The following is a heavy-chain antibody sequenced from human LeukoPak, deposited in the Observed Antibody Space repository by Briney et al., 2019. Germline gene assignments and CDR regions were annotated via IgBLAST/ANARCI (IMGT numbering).Heavy chain of an antibody. Sequence: GGSLRLSCAVSGFTFSSYWMNWVRQAPGKGLEWVASIRQDGSENSYVDSVKGRFTISRDNTKNSLYLQINSLRAEDTAVYYCARDGTAAGLYFDLWGQGTLVTVSS. CDR2: IRQDGSEN. CDR1: GFTFSSYW. CDR3: ARDGTAAGLYFDL. V-gene: IGHV3-7*01. J-gene: IGHJ4*01. D-gene: IGHD6-13*01.